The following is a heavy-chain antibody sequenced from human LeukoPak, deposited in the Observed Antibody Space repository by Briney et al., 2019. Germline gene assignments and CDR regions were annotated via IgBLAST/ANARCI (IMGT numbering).Heavy chain of an antibody. J-gene: IGHJ3*01. CDR3: AKDRVVSREPAAFDV. V-gene: IGHV3-21*01. Sequence: GGSLRLSCAASGFTFSSYSMNWVRQAPGKGLEWVSSISSSSSYIYYADSVKGRFTISRDNSKNTLYLQMNSLRAEDTAVYYCAKDRVVSREPAAFDVWGQGTMVTVSS. D-gene: IGHD2-15*01. CDR2: ISSSSSYI. CDR1: GFTFSSYS.